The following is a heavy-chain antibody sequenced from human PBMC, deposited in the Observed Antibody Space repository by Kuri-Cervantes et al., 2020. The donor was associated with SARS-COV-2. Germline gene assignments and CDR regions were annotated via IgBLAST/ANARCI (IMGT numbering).Heavy chain of an antibody. CDR1: GFSLTNPKMG. CDR2: ISSNGDK. J-gene: IGHJ5*01. CDR3: ARVLRLETLGLWFDP. Sequence: SGPTLVKPTETLTLTCAVSGFSLTNPKMGVTWIRRPPGKALDWLALISSNGDKSYNRSLRRGLTISRDTSKSQVFLTMTNVDPVDTATYFCARVLRLETLGLWFDPRGQGILVTVSS. D-gene: IGHD2/OR15-2a*01. V-gene: IGHV2-26*01.